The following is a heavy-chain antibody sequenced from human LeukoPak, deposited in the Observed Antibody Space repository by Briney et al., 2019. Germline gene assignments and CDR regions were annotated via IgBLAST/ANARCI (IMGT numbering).Heavy chain of an antibody. J-gene: IGHJ4*02. CDR3: AKVDATYGSGSYYPWVY. Sequence: GGSLRLSCAASGFTFSTYGMSWVRQAPGKGPEWVSAISGSGDSTYYADSVKGRFTISRDNSKNTLYLQMNTLRAEDTAVYYCAKVDATYGSGSYYPWVYWGQGTLVTVSS. D-gene: IGHD3-10*01. CDR2: ISGSGDST. V-gene: IGHV3-23*01. CDR1: GFTFSTYG.